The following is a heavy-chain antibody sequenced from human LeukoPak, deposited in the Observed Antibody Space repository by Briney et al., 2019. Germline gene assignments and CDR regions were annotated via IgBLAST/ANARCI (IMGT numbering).Heavy chain of an antibody. Sequence: PSETPSLTCAVYGGSFSGYYWSWIRQPPGKGLEWIGEINHSGSTNYNPSLKSRVTISVDTSKNQFSLKLSSVTAADTAVYYCASPSGMGYWGQGTLVTVSS. CDR3: ASPSGMGY. J-gene: IGHJ4*02. D-gene: IGHD2-8*01. V-gene: IGHV4-34*01. CDR1: GGSFSGYY. CDR2: INHSGST.